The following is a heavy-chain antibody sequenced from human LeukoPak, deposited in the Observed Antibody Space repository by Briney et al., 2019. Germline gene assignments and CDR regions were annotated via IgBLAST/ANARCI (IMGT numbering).Heavy chain of an antibody. CDR1: GDSVSSKNGA. CDR2: TYYRSKWYN. CDR3: ARDFGTTGWHTFDY. J-gene: IGHJ4*02. D-gene: IGHD6-19*01. Sequence: SQTLSLTCVVSGDSVSSKNGAWNWIRQSPSRGLEWLGRTYYRSKWYNDYAESMEGRMTISQDTSKNQYSLHPNSVTPDDTAVYYCARDFGTTGWHTFDYWGQGTLVTVSS. V-gene: IGHV6-1*01.